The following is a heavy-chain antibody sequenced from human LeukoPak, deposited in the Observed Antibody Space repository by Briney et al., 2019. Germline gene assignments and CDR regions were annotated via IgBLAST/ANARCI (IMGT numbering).Heavy chain of an antibody. J-gene: IGHJ4*02. D-gene: IGHD3-22*01. CDR2: ISFDGTDA. Sequence: GGSLRLSCAASGFTFSSYAIHWVRQAPGKGLEWVAVISFDGTDAFYADSVKGRFTISRDNSKNTLYLQMNSLRAAVTAVYYCAKDPTHYRVWDDYDSTVLSYWGQGTLVTVSS. V-gene: IGHV3-30*04. CDR3: AKDPTHYRVWDDYDSTVLSY. CDR1: GFTFSSYA.